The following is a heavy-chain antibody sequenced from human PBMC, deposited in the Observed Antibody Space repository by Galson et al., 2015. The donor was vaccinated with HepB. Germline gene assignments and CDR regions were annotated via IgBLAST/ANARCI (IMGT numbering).Heavy chain of an antibody. CDR2: ISSSSTYI. CDR1: GFTFSSYS. CDR3: ATLEYQLPWSGNYYYYTMDV. Sequence: SLRLSCAASGFTFSSYSMNWVRQAPGKGLEWVSCISSSSTYIHYADSVKGRFTISRDNAKNSLYLQMNSLRAEDTAVYYCATLEYQLPWSGNYYYYTMDVWGQGTTVTVSS. J-gene: IGHJ6*02. D-gene: IGHD2-2*01. V-gene: IGHV3-21*01.